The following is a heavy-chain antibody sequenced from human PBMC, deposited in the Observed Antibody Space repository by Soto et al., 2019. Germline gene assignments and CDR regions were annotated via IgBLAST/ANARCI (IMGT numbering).Heavy chain of an antibody. J-gene: IGHJ5*02. Sequence: SETLSLTCIVSGDSISSSRSYWGWIRQPPGMGLEWIGSLYYSGSTYYNRSLKSRVTISVDTSENQFSLKLTSVTASDTAVYYCARHIVVVPAAISWFDPWGQGTRVTVSS. CDR3: ARHIVVVPAAISWFDP. D-gene: IGHD2-2*02. CDR1: GDSISSSRSY. V-gene: IGHV4-39*01. CDR2: LYYSGST.